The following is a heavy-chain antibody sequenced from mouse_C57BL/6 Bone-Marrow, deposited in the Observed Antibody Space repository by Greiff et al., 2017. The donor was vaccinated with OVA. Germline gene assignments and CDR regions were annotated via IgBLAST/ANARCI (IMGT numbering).Heavy chain of an antibody. J-gene: IGHJ2*01. CDR2: ISYDGSN. V-gene: IGHV3-6*01. CDR3: ARGSLD. CDR1: GYSITSGYS. Sequence: VQLQQSGPGLVKPSQSLSLTCSVTGYSITSGYSWNWIRPFPGNKLEWIGYISYDGSNNYNPSLKNRISITRDTSKNQFFLKLNSVTTEDTATYYCARGSLDWGQGTTLTVSS.